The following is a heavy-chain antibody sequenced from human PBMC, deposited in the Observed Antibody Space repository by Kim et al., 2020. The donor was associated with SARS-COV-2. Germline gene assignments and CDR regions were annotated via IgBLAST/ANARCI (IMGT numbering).Heavy chain of an antibody. CDR1: GFTFSSYS. V-gene: IGHV3-21*01. CDR2: ISSSSSYI. J-gene: IGHJ4*02. Sequence: GGSLRLSCAASGFTFSSYSMNWVRQAPGKGLEWVSSISSSSSYIYYADSVKGRFTISRDNAKNSLYLQMNSLRAEDTAVYYCARVGATWEGYYFDYWGQGTLVTVSS. D-gene: IGHD1-26*01. CDR3: ARVGATWEGYYFDY.